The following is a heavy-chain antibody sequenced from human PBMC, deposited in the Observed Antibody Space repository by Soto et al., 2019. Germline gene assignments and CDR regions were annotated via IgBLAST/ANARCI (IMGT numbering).Heavy chain of an antibody. V-gene: IGHV4-39*07. D-gene: IGHD3-3*01. Sequence: PSETLSLTCTVSGHSMSNTDYFWGWIRQTPWSDLQWIGSLFYTGHTYYNPSLLSRVTISADTSKNQFSLKLSSVTAADTAVYYCASSLRFLEWLLILWGQGTLVTVSS. CDR1: GHSMSNTDYF. CDR3: ASSLRFLEWLLIL. J-gene: IGHJ4*02. CDR2: LFYTGHT.